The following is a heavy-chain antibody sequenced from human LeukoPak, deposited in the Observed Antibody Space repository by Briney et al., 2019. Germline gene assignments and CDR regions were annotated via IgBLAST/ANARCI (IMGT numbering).Heavy chain of an antibody. D-gene: IGHD3-16*01. J-gene: IGHJ4*02. CDR3: EKDFWGGGYHSFRGAFDY. CDR1: GFTFDDYA. Sequence: SLRLSCAASGFTFDDYAMHWVRQAPGKGLEWVSGISWNGGSIGYADSVKGRFTISRDNAKNSLYLQMNSLRAEDTALYYCEKDFWGGGYHSFRGAFDYWGQGTLVTVSS. V-gene: IGHV3-9*01. CDR2: ISWNGGSI.